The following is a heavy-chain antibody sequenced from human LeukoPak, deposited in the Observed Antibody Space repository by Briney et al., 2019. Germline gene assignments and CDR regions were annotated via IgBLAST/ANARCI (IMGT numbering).Heavy chain of an antibody. J-gene: IGHJ4*02. Sequence: AGGSLRLSCAASGFTFSSYAMHWVRQAPGKGLEWVAVISYDGSNKYYADSVKGRFTISRDNSKNTLYLQMNSLRAEDTAVYYCARTGKYSSSWVSPFDYWGQGTLVTVSS. D-gene: IGHD6-13*01. CDR1: GFTFSSYA. CDR2: ISYDGSNK. V-gene: IGHV3-30-3*01. CDR3: ARTGKYSSSWVSPFDY.